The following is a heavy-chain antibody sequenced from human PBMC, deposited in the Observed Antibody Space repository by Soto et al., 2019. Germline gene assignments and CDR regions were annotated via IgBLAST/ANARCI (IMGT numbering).Heavy chain of an antibody. CDR1: GFTFSDYY. CDR2: ISSSGSTI. V-gene: IGHV3-11*01. D-gene: IGHD5-12*01. CDR3: ARDPVPKDIVAAARWGGYNYGMDV. Sequence: GGSLRLSCAASGFTFSDYYMSWIRQAPGKGLEWVSYISSSGSTIYYADSVKGRFTISRDNAKNSLYLQMNSLRAEDTAVYYWARDPVPKDIVAAARWGGYNYGMDVWGQGTTVTVSS. J-gene: IGHJ6*02.